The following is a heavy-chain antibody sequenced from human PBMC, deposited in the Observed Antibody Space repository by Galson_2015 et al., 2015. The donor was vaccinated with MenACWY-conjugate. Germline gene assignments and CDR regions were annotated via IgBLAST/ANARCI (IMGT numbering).Heavy chain of an antibody. J-gene: IGHJ5*02. Sequence: TLSLTCSGSGGSISSGPYYWSWIRQHPGKGLEWIGYISYSGSTYYNPSLESRLTISVDTSKNQFSLKLTYVTAADTAVYYCAATTLGGVWFDPWGQGTLVTVSS. CDR3: AATTLGGVWFDP. CDR2: ISYSGST. V-gene: IGHV4-31*03. CDR1: GGSISSGPYY. D-gene: IGHD1/OR15-1a*01.